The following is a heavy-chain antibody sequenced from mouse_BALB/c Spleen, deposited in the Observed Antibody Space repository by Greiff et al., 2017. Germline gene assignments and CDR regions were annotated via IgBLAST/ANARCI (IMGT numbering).Heavy chain of an antibody. D-gene: IGHD2-1*01. CDR3: AREGYGNYVAY. V-gene: IGHV1-67*01. Sequence: QVQLKESGPQLVRPGVSVKISCKGSSYTFTDYAMHWVKQSHAKSLEWIGVISTYYGNTNYNQKFKGKATMTVDKSSSTAYMELARLTSEDSAVYYCAREGYGNYVAYWGQGTLVTVSA. CDR2: ISTYYGNT. CDR1: SYTFTDYA. J-gene: IGHJ3*01.